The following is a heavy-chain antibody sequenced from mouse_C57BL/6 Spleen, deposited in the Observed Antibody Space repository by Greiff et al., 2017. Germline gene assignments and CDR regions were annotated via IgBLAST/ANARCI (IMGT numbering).Heavy chain of an antibody. CDR3: ARLWLYWYFDV. V-gene: IGHV1-64*01. CDR1: GYTFTSYW. D-gene: IGHD2-2*01. CDR2: IHPNSGST. J-gene: IGHJ1*03. Sequence: QVQLQQPGAELVKPGASVKLSCKASGYTFTSYWMHWVKQRPGQGLEWIGMIHPNSGSTNYNEKFKSKATLTVDKSSSTAYMQLSSLTSEDSAVYYCARLWLYWYFDVWGTGTTVTVSS.